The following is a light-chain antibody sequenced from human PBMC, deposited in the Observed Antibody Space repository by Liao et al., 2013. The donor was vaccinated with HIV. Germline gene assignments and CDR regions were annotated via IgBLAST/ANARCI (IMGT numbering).Light chain of an antibody. CDR2: QDR. Sequence: SYEVTQPPSVSVSPGQTASIFCSGDNLGDKHASWYQQKPGQSPVLVIYQDRKRPSGIPERFSGSNSGNTATLTISETQALDEADYYCQASDSTTDVVFGGGTRLTVV. CDR3: QASDSTTDVV. J-gene: IGLJ2*01. V-gene: IGLV3-1*01. CDR1: NLGDKH.